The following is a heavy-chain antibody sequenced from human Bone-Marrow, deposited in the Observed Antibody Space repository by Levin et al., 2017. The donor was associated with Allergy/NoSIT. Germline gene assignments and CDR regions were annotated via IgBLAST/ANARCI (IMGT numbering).Heavy chain of an antibody. V-gene: IGHV5-51*01. J-gene: IGHJ4*02. CDR1: GYSFASHW. CDR2: IYPGDSDT. Sequence: KVSCKGSGYSFASHWIAWVRQLPGEGLDYMGIIYPGDSDTRYSPSFQGQVTISADKSVSTAYLQWSSLKASDTAMYYCARTSSSDWYYFDYWGQGTLVTVSS. D-gene: IGHD6-13*01. CDR3: ARTSSSDWYYFDY.